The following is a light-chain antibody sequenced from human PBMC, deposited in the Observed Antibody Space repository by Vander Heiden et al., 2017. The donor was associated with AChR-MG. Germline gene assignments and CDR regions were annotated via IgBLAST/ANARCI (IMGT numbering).Light chain of an antibody. J-gene: IGKJ3*01. CDR1: QGISSY. Sequence: DIQMTQSPSVPSASVGDRVTTTCRARQGISSYLSWYQHKPGQAPKLLIYAASSLQCEVAFRLSGSGSGTEFALTISSQRLEYLAPYYCQQLYSYPPPPFGPGTKVDIK. CDR3: QQLYSYPPPP. CDR2: AAS. V-gene: IGKV1-9*01.